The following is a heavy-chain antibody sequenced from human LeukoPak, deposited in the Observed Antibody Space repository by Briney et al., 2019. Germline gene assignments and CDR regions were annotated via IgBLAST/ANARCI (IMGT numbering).Heavy chain of an antibody. V-gene: IGHV4-61*02. CDR1: GGSISSGSYY. J-gene: IGHJ5*02. Sequence: NASETLSLTCTVPGGSISSGSYYWSWIRQPAGKGLEWIGRIYTSGSTNYNPSLKSRVTISVDTSKNQFSLKLSSVTAADTAVYYCASARKTGTRSNWFDPWGQGTLVTVSS. CDR2: IYTSGST. CDR3: ASARKTGTRSNWFDP. D-gene: IGHD1-7*01.